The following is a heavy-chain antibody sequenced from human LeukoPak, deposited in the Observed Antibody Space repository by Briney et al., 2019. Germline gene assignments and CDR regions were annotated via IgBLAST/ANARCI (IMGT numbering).Heavy chain of an antibody. CDR3: ARTPPYCFGGSCYLNH. CDR2: MSPNSGNT. J-gene: IGHJ4*02. D-gene: IGHD2-15*01. V-gene: IGHV1-8*01. Sequence: ASVKVSCKASGYTFTNFDINWVRQATGQGLEWMGWMSPNSGNTGYAQRFLGRVTMTRNTSISTAYMELSSLRSDDTAVYYCARTPPYCFGGSCYLNHWGQGSLVTVSS. CDR1: GYTFTNFD.